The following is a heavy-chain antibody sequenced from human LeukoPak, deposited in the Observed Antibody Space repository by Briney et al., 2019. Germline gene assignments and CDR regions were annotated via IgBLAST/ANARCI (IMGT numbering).Heavy chain of an antibody. J-gene: IGHJ6*02. CDR1: GFTFSSYS. CDR3: ARDHSVLLWFGALNYDYYYGMDV. D-gene: IGHD3-10*01. Sequence: GGSLRLSCAASGFTFSSYSMNWVRQAPGQGLEWVSSISSSSSYIYYADSVKGRFTISRDNAKNSLYLQMNSLRAEDTAVYYCARDHSVLLWFGALNYDYYYGMDVWGQGTTVTVSS. CDR2: ISSSSSYI. V-gene: IGHV3-21*01.